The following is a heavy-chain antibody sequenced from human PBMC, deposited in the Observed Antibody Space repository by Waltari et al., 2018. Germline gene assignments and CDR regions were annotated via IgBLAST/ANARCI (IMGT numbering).Heavy chain of an antibody. V-gene: IGHV4-34*01. CDR2: INHSGST. Sequence: QVQLQQWGAGLLKPSETLSLTCAVYGGSFSGYYWSWIRQPPGKGLEWIGEINHSGSTNYNPSLKSRVTISVDTSKNQFSLKLSSVTAADTAVYYCADLSGSYRRTGWFDPWGQGTLVTVSS. D-gene: IGHD3-16*02. CDR1: GGSFSGYY. J-gene: IGHJ5*02. CDR3: ADLSGSYRRTGWFDP.